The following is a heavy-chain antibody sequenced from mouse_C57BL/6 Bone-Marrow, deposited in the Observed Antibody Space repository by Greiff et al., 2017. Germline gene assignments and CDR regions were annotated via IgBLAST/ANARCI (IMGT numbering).Heavy chain of an antibody. Sequence: VQLQQPGAELVKPGASVKLSCKASGYTFTSYWMQWVKQRPGQGLEWIGEIDPSDSYTNYNQKFKGKATLTVDTSSSTAYMQLSSLTSEYSAVYYCAIALYGSSYYAYWGQGTLVTVSA. CDR3: AIALYGSSYYAY. D-gene: IGHD1-1*01. V-gene: IGHV1-50*01. CDR1: GYTFTSYW. CDR2: IDPSDSYT. J-gene: IGHJ3*01.